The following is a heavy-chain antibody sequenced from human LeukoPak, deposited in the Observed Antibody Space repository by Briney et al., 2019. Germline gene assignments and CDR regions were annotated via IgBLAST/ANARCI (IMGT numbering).Heavy chain of an antibody. V-gene: IGHV1-46*01. CDR3: ARAYYHDSSDYYFPLDY. CDR1: GYTFTSYY. Sequence: ASVKVSCKASGYTFTSYYMHWVRQAPGQGLEWMGIINPSGGSTSYAQKFQGRVTMTRDTYTSTVYMELSSLRSEDTAVYYCARAYYHDSSDYYFPLDYWGQGTLVTVSS. D-gene: IGHD3-22*01. J-gene: IGHJ4*02. CDR2: INPSGGST.